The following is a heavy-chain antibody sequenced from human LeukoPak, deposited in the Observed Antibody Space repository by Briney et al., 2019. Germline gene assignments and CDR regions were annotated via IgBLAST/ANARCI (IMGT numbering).Heavy chain of an antibody. D-gene: IGHD1-26*01. CDR3: ARPLGGSGGSYKLDY. CDR1: GFTVSSNY. V-gene: IGHV3-53*01. J-gene: IGHJ4*02. CDR2: IYSGGST. Sequence: GGSLRLSCAASGFTVSSNYMSWVRQAPGKGLEWVSVIYSGGSTYYADSVKGRFTISRDNSKNTLYLQMNSLRAEDTAVYYCARPLGGSGGSYKLDYWGQGTLVTVSS.